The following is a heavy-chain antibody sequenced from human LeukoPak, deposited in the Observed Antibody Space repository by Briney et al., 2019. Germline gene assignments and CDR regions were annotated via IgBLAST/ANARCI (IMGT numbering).Heavy chain of an antibody. CDR3: ASLTMIVVP. J-gene: IGHJ4*02. V-gene: IGHV4-39*07. Sequence: SETLSLTCTVSGASISSGRNYWGWIRQPPGKGLEWIGSIYYSGSTYYNPSLKSRVTISVDTSKNQFSLKLSSVTAADTAVYYCASLTMIVVPWGQGTLVTVSS. CDR1: GASISSGRNY. CDR2: IYYSGST. D-gene: IGHD3-22*01.